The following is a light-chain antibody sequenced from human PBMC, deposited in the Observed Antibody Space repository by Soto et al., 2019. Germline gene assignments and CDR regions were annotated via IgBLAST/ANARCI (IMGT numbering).Light chain of an antibody. CDR2: KAS. J-gene: IGKJ2*01. CDR1: QSISSW. Sequence: DIQMTQSPSTLSASVGDRVTITCRASQSISSWLAWYQQKPGRAPNLLIYKASSLESGVPSRFSGSGSGTEFTLTISSLQPDDFATYYCHQYNSYPVTFGQGTKLEIK. CDR3: HQYNSYPVT. V-gene: IGKV1-5*03.